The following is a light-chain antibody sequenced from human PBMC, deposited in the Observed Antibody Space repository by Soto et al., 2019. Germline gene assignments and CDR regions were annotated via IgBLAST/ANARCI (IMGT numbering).Light chain of an antibody. CDR1: QSLSSR. J-gene: IGKJ1*01. V-gene: IGKV1-5*01. Sequence: DIHMTQSPSTLSASVGDRVTITCRASQSLSSRLAWYQQKPGKAPELLIYDVSSLKSGVPSRFSGSESGTEFTLTISSLQPDDFATYYCQQYNNFWTFGQGTKVDIK. CDR2: DVS. CDR3: QQYNNFWT.